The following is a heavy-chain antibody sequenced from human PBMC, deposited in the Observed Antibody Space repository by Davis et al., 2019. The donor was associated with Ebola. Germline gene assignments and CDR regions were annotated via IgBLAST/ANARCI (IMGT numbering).Heavy chain of an antibody. D-gene: IGHD3-10*01. Sequence: SVKVSCKASGGTFSSYAISWVRQAPGQGLEWMGGIIPIFGTADYAQKFQGRVTITADRSTTTAYMELSSLRSEDTAVYFCARDKGSGTRAFDYWGQGTLVTVSS. CDR3: ARDKGSGTRAFDY. V-gene: IGHV1-69*06. CDR1: GGTFSSYA. J-gene: IGHJ4*02. CDR2: IIPIFGTA.